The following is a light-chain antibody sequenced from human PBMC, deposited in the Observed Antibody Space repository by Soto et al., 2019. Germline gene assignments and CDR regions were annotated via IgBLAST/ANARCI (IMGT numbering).Light chain of an antibody. J-gene: IGKJ1*01. V-gene: IGKV1-5*03. Sequence: DIQMTQSPSALSASVGDRVNITCRASQSISTWLAWYQQKPGEAPKLLMYKASSLDSGVPSRFSGSGSGTDFTLTIRSLQSEDFAVYYCQQYNDWPWTFGQGTKVDIK. CDR1: QSISTW. CDR2: KAS. CDR3: QQYNDWPWT.